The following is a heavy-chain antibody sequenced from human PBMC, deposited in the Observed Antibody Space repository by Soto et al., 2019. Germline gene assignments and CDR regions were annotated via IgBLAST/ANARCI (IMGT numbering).Heavy chain of an antibody. Sequence: QAQVVQSGAEVRKPGSSVKLSCKASEGTFNSYAIAWVRQAPGQGLEWMGGIIPYYDTLNYAQKFQDRVTITADDSTNTVYMELSSLRSDDTAVYFCASGASRWYPYFFDSWAQGTLVTVFS. V-gene: IGHV1-69*01. CDR2: IIPYYDTL. CDR3: ASGASRWYPYFFDS. J-gene: IGHJ4*02. CDR1: EGTFNSYA. D-gene: IGHD6-13*01.